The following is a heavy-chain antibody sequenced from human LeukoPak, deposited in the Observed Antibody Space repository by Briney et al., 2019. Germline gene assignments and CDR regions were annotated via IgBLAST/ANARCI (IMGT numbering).Heavy chain of an antibody. CDR2: IKQDGGEK. CDR1: GFTFSSYW. V-gene: IGHV3-7*03. D-gene: IGHD6-13*01. CDR3: AKDLAAAGTGFDY. Sequence: GGSLRLSCAASGFTFSSYWMSWVRQAPGKGLEWVANIKQDGGEKYYVDSVKGRFTISRDNAKNSLYLQMNSLRAEDTALYYCAKDLAAAGTGFDYWGQGTLVTVSS. J-gene: IGHJ4*02.